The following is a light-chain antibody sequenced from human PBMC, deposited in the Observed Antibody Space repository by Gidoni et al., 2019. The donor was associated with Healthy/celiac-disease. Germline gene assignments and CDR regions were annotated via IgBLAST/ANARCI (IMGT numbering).Light chain of an antibody. CDR3: QQSYSTPVT. J-gene: IGKJ3*01. CDR1: QSISSY. CDR2: AAS. Sequence: DIQMTQPPSSLSPSVGDRVTITCRASQSISSYLNWYQQKPGKAPKLLIYAASSLQSGVPSRFSGSGSGTDFTLTISSLQPEDFATYYCQQSYSTPVTFGPGTKVDIK. V-gene: IGKV1-39*01.